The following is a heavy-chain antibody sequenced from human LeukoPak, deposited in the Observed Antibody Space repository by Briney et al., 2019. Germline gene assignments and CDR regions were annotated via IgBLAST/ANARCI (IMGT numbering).Heavy chain of an antibody. Sequence: AASVKVSCKAPGYTFTSYAINWVRQAPGQGLEWMGWINTNTGNPTYAQGFTGRFVFSLDTSVSTAFLQISSLKAEDTAVYYCARDLGGVDTGRGDYWGQGTLVTVSS. CDR3: ARDLGGVDTGRGDY. D-gene: IGHD5-18*01. J-gene: IGHJ4*02. CDR2: INTNTGNP. V-gene: IGHV7-4-1*02. CDR1: GYTFTSYA.